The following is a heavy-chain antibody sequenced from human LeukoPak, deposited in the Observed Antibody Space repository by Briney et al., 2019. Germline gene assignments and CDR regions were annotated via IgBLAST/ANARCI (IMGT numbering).Heavy chain of an antibody. CDR3: ASVVVHIHAFDI. CDR2: IIPIFGTA. D-gene: IGHD2-15*01. V-gene: IGHV1-69*13. CDR1: GYTFTSYA. J-gene: IGHJ3*02. Sequence: GASVKVSCKASGYTFTSYAMNWVRQAPGQGLEWMGGIIPIFGTANYAQKFQGRVTITADESTSTAYMELSSLRSEDTAVYYCASVVVHIHAFDIWGQGTMVTVSS.